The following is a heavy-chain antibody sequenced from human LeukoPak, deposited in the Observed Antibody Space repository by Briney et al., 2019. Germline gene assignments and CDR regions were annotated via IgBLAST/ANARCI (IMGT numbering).Heavy chain of an antibody. D-gene: IGHD3-10*01. CDR2: IYTSGST. Sequence: PSETLSLTCTVSGGSISNDDYYWSWIRQPAGKGLEWIGRIYTSGSTNYNPSLKSRVTISVDTSKNQFSLRLSSVTAADTAVYYCAREPAAGSGNYWGQGTLVTVSS. V-gene: IGHV4-61*02. CDR1: GGSISNDDYY. CDR3: AREPAAGSGNY. J-gene: IGHJ4*02.